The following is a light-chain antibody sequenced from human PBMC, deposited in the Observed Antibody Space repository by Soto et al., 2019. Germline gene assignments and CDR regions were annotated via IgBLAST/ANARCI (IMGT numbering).Light chain of an antibody. CDR3: CSYAGSITWV. CDR1: SSDVGNYNL. Sequence: QSALTQPASVSGSPGQSITISCTGTSSDVGNYNLVSWYQQHPGKAPKLMIFEGSKRPSGVSHRFSGSKSGNTASLTISGLQAEDEADYYCCSYAGSITWVFGGGTKLTGL. V-gene: IGLV2-23*01. CDR2: EGS. J-gene: IGLJ2*01.